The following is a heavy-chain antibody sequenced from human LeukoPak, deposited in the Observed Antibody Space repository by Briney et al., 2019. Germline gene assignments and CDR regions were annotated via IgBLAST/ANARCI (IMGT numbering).Heavy chain of an antibody. Sequence: SETLSLTCAVYGGSLSGYYWSWIRQPPGKGLEWIGEINHSGSTNYNPSLKSRVTISVDTSKNQFSLKLSSVTAADTAVYYCARYYYDTSSYRYAFDIWGQGTMVTVSS. CDR2: INHSGST. V-gene: IGHV4-34*01. J-gene: IGHJ3*02. D-gene: IGHD3-22*01. CDR3: ARYYYDTSSYRYAFDI. CDR1: GGSLSGYY.